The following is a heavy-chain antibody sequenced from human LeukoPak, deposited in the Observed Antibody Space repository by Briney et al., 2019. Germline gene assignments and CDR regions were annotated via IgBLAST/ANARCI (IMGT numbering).Heavy chain of an antibody. CDR2: ISYDGSNK. D-gene: IGHD2-2*01. J-gene: IGHJ3*02. CDR1: GFTFSSYA. CDR3: ATLYIVVVPAADTRRAAFDI. V-gene: IGHV3-30*01. Sequence: GRSLRLSCAASGFTFSSYATHWVRQAPGKGLEWVAVISYDGSNKYYADSVKGRFTISRDNSKNTLYLQMNSLRAEDTAVYYCATLYIVVVPAADTRRAAFDIWGQGTMVTVSS.